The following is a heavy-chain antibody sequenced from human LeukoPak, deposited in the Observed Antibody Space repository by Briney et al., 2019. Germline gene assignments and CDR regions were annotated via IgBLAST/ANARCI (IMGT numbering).Heavy chain of an antibody. D-gene: IGHD3-10*01. Sequence: PGGSLRLSCAASGFTFSSYAMSWVRQAPGKGLEWVSAISGSGGSTYYADSAKGRFTISRDNAKNSLYLQMNSLRAEDTAVYYCARAVTMVRDLDYWGQGTLVTVSS. CDR2: ISGSGGST. J-gene: IGHJ4*02. CDR3: ARAVTMVRDLDY. V-gene: IGHV3-23*01. CDR1: GFTFSSYA.